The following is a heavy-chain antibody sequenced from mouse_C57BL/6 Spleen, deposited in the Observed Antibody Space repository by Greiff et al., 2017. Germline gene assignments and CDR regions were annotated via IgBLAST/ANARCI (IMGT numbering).Heavy chain of an antibody. CDR1: GYTFTSYG. J-gene: IGHJ4*01. V-gene: IGHV1-81*01. D-gene: IGHD2-5*01. CDR2: IYPRSGNT. Sequence: QVQLKESGAELARPGASVKLSCKASGYTFTSYGISWVKQRTGQGLEWIGEIYPRSGNTYYNEKFKGKATLTADKSSSTAYMELRSLTSEDSAVYFCAREEAYYSKDYAMDYWGQGTSVTVSS. CDR3: AREEAYYSKDYAMDY.